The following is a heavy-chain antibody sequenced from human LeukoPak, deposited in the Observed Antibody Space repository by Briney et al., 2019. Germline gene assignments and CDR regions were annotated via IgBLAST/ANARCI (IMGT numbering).Heavy chain of an antibody. CDR3: ARDRSSSLYWYFDL. V-gene: IGHV4-59*12. CDR1: GGSISSYY. J-gene: IGHJ2*01. D-gene: IGHD6-13*01. CDR2: IYYSGST. Sequence: SETLSLTCTVSGGSISSYYWSWIRQPPGKGLEWIGYIYYSGSTNYNPSLKSRVTISVDTSKNQFSLKLNSVTAADTAVYYCARDRSSSLYWYFDLWGRGTLVTVSS.